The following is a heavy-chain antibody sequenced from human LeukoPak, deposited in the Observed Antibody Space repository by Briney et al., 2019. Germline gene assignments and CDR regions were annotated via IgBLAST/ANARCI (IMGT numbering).Heavy chain of an antibody. D-gene: IGHD3-9*01. V-gene: IGHV1-18*01. CDR1: GYTFTSYG. CDR3: ARDPFPYMTIQPPGI. Sequence: ASVKVSCKASGYTFTSYGISWVRQAPGQGLEWMGWISAYNGNTNYAQKLQGRVTMTTDTSTSTAYMELRSLRSEDTAVYYCARDPFPYMTIQPPGIWGQGTMVTVSS. CDR2: ISAYNGNT. J-gene: IGHJ3*02.